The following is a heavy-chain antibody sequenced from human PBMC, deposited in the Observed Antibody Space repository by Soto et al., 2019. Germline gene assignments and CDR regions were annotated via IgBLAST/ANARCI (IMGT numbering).Heavy chain of an antibody. CDR3: ARLITMMAPYFDY. CDR1: GGSISSGGYY. V-gene: IGHV4-31*03. J-gene: IGHJ4*02. D-gene: IGHD3-22*01. CDR2: IYYSGST. Sequence: KPSETLSLTCTVSGGSISSGGYYWSWIRQHPGKGLEWIGYIYYSGSTYYNPSLKSRVTISVDTSKNQFSLKLSSVTAADTAVYYCARLITMMAPYFDYWGQGTLVTVSS.